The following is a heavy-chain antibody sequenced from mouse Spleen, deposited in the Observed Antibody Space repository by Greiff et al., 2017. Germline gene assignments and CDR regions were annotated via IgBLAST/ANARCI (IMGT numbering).Heavy chain of an antibody. V-gene: IGHV5-12*02. CDR1: GFTFSDYY. CDR3: ARQSVYFDY. Sequence: EVKLVESGGGLVQPGGSLKLSCATSGFTFSDYYMYWVRQTPEKRLEWVAYISNGGGSTYYPDTVKGRFTISRDNAKNTLYLQMSRLKSEDTAMYYCARQSVYFDYWGQGTTLTVSS. J-gene: IGHJ2*01. CDR2: ISNGGGST.